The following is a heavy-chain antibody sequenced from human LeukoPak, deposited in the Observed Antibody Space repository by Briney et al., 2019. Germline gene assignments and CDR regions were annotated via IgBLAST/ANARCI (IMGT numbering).Heavy chain of an antibody. CDR1: GYTFTGYY. J-gene: IGHJ5*02. V-gene: IGHV1-2*06. D-gene: IGHD2-8*01. Sequence: GASVKVSCRASGYTFTGYYMHWVRQAPGQGLEWMGRINPNSGGTNYAQKFQGRVTMTRDTSISTAYMELSRLRSDDTAVDYCARGPYCTNGVCSDNWFDPWGQGTLVTVSS. CDR3: ARGPYCTNGVCSDNWFDP. CDR2: INPNSGGT.